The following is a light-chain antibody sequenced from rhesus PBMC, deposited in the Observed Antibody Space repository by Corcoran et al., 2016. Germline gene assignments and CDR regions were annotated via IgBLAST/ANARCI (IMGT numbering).Light chain of an antibody. CDR2: KAT. CDR1: QSISSW. V-gene: IGKV1-22*01. J-gene: IGKJ3*01. CDR3: QQYSSRPLT. Sequence: DIQMTQSPSSLSASVGDTVTITCRASQSISSWLAWYQQKPGKAPKLLIYKATILQSGVPSRFSGIGSGTDFTLTISSLQSEDFATYYCQQYSSRPLTFGPGTKLDIK.